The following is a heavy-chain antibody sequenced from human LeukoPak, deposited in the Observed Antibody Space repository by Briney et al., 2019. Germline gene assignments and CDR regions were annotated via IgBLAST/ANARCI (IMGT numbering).Heavy chain of an antibody. CDR1: GFTFSSYG. J-gene: IGHJ4*02. V-gene: IGHV3-30*02. CDR2: IRYDGSNK. Sequence: PGGSLRLSCAASGFTFSSYGMHWVRQAPGKGLEWVAFIRYDGSNKYYADSVKGRFTISRDNSKNTLYLQMNSLRAEDTAVYYCAKVDRKWLRFWSELDYWGQGTLVTVSS. D-gene: IGHD5-12*01. CDR3: AKVDRKWLRFWSELDY.